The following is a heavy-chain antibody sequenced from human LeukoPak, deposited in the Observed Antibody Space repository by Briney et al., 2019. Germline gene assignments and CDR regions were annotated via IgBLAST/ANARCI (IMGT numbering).Heavy chain of an antibody. Sequence: GASVKVSCKASGYTFTGYYMHWVRQAPGQGLEWMGWINPNSGGTNYAQKFQGRVTMTRDASISTAYMELSRLRSDDTAVYYCARGGGVVVPAAIVYYYMDVWGKGTTVTVSS. J-gene: IGHJ6*03. CDR1: GYTFTGYY. D-gene: IGHD2-2*01. CDR2: INPNSGGT. CDR3: ARGGGVVVPAAIVYYYMDV. V-gene: IGHV1-2*02.